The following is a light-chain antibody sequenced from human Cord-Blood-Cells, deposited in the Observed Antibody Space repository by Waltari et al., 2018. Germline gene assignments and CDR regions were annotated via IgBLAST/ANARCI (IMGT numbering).Light chain of an antibody. CDR3: AAWDDSLSGYV. J-gene: IGLJ1*01. V-gene: IGLV1-47*01. CDR2: RNN. CDR1: SSNIGRNY. Sequence: QSVLTQPPSASGTPGQRVTISCSGSSSNIGRNYVYWYQQLPGTAPKLLIYRNNQQPSGVPDRSSGSRSGTSASLAISGLRSEDEADYYCAAWDDSLSGYVFGTGTKVTVL.